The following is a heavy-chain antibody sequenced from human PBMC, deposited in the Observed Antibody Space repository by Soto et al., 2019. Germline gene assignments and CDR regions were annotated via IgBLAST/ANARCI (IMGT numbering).Heavy chain of an antibody. J-gene: IGHJ4*02. D-gene: IGHD3-22*01. Sequence: ALVKVSCKASGYTFTSYGITWVRQAPGQGLEWLGWISAYSGTTDYAQKFQGRVTMTTDTSTNTAYVELSSLRTDDTAVYYCAISSYYYDSSIEYYFDYWGQGTLVTVSS. V-gene: IGHV1-18*01. CDR1: GYTFTSYG. CDR2: ISAYSGTT. CDR3: AISSYYYDSSIEYYFDY.